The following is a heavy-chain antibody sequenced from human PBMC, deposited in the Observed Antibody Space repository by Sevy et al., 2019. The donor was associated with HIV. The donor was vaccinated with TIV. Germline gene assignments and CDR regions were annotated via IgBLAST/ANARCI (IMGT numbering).Heavy chain of an antibody. D-gene: IGHD2-15*01. CDR1: GVSFSDYY. Sequence: SETLSLTCTVSGVSFSDYYWAWIRRAPGKGLEWIGEVSQSGSAKYHPSLRSRVIMSLDTSKNQFSLKLTSLTAADTAMYYCARGPLFSPEYCSGGTCPTIDFWSQGTLVTVSS. V-gene: IGHV4-34*01. CDR3: ARGPLFSPEYCSGGTCPTIDF. J-gene: IGHJ4*02. CDR2: VSQSGSA.